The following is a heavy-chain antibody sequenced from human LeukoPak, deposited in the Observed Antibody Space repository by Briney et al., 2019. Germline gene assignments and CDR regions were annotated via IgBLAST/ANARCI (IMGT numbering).Heavy chain of an antibody. CDR3: AGSIGSWYDP. D-gene: IGHD2-15*01. V-gene: IGHV3-21*01. J-gene: IGHJ5*02. CDR2: ISSSSSYI. Sequence: GGSLRLSCAASGFTFSSYSMNWVRQAPGKGLEWVSSISSSSSYIYYADSVKGRFTISRDNAKNSLYLQMNSLRVEDTGVYYCAGSIGSWYDPWGLGTMVTVSS. CDR1: GFTFSSYS.